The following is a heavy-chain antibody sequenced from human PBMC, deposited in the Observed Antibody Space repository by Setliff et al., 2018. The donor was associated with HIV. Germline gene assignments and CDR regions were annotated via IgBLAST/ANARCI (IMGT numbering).Heavy chain of an antibody. Sequence: SVKVSCKASGGTFSSYAISWVRPAPGQGLEWMGGIIPISGTVNYAQKFWGRVTITTHESTSTAYMELSSLRSEDTAVYYCARDFGGYCSSMSCPGLFDPWGQGTLVTVSS. V-gene: IGHV1-69*05. CDR1: GGTFSSYA. J-gene: IGHJ5*02. D-gene: IGHD2-2*01. CDR3: ARDFGGYCSSMSCPGLFDP. CDR2: IIPISGTV.